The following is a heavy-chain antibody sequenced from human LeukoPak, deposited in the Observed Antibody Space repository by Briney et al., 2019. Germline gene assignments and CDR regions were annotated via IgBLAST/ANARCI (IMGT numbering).Heavy chain of an antibody. CDR1: AYTFTDYY. CDR2: INPDSGDT. CDR3: ARDIREY. J-gene: IGHJ4*02. Sequence: ASVKVSCKASAYTFTDYYIHWVRQATGEGLEWMGWINPDSGDTQYAQNFQGRVTMTRDTSISTAYMELTSLLSNDTAIYYCARDIREYWGQGTLVTVSS. V-gene: IGHV1-2*02.